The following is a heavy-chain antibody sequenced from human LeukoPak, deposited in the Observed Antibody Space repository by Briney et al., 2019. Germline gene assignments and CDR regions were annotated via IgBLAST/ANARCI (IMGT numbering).Heavy chain of an antibody. J-gene: IGHJ3*02. V-gene: IGHV3-33*01. D-gene: IGHD3-9*01. CDR2: IWYDGSSK. Sequence: PGRSLRLSCAASGFTFSSYGMHWVRQAPGKGLEWVAVIWYDGSSKYYADSVKGRFTISRDNSKNTLYLQMNSLRAEDTAVYYCARDNTDILTGDDAFDIWGQGTMVTVSS. CDR1: GFTFSSYG. CDR3: ARDNTDILTGDDAFDI.